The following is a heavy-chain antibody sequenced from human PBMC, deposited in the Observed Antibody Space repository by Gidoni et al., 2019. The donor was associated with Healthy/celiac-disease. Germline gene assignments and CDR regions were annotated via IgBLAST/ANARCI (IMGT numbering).Heavy chain of an antibody. CDR3: ARVSIAVAGLVDY. Sequence: QVQLQESGPGLVKLSETLSLTCTVAGGSISSYYWSWIRQPPGKGLEWIGYIYYSGSTNYNPSLKSRVTISVDTSKNQFSLKLSSVTAADTAVYYCARVSIAVAGLVDYWGQGPLVTVSS. CDR1: GGSISSYY. J-gene: IGHJ4*02. CDR2: IYYSGST. V-gene: IGHV4-59*01. D-gene: IGHD6-19*01.